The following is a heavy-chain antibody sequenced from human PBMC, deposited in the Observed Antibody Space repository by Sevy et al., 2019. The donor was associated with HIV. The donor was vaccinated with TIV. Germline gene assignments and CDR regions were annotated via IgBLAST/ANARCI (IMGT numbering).Heavy chain of an antibody. D-gene: IGHD2-2*01. Sequence: SETLSLTCTVSGGSISTYSWSWIRQPAGKGLEWIGRIYTSGSTDYNPSLKSRVTMSVDMSKNHFSLRLSSVTAADTAVYYCAREKGTNFDYWGQGTLVTVSS. J-gene: IGHJ4*02. V-gene: IGHV4-4*07. CDR3: AREKGTNFDY. CDR2: IYTSGST. CDR1: GGSISTYS.